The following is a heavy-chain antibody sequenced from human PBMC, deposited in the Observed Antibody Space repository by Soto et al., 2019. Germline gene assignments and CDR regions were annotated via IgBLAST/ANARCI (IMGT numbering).Heavy chain of an antibody. V-gene: IGHV1-18*01. J-gene: IGHJ4*02. D-gene: IGHD6-13*01. Sequence: VQLAQSGAEVKKPGASVKVSCKASGYTFSNYGINWVRQAPGQGLEWMGWINTYTGDANFAQKFQGRVTLTTDTSTCTAYMEVRGLRSDDTAIYYCAASQQFAYWGQGTLVSVSS. CDR3: AASQQFAY. CDR1: GYTFSNYG. CDR2: INTYTGDA.